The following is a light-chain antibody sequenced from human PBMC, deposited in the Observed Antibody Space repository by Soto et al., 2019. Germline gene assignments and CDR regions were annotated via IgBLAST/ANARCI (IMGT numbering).Light chain of an antibody. V-gene: IGLV2-14*01. CDR1: SSDIGSYNF. Sequence: QSALTQPASVSGSPRQSITISCTGTSSDIGSYNFVSWYQQHPGKAPKIMIYDVSNRPSGVSNRFSGSKSGNTASLTSSGLQAEDEADYYCSSYTVASTRIFGGGTKLTVL. J-gene: IGLJ2*01. CDR2: DVS. CDR3: SSYTVASTRI.